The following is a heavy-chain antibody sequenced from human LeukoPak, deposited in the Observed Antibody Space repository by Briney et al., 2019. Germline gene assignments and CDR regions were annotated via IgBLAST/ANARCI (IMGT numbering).Heavy chain of an antibody. CDR3: TSRATVVSIYYYGMDV. CDR2: IRSKANGYAT. D-gene: IGHD4-23*01. J-gene: IGHJ6*02. CDR1: GFTFSGSA. Sequence: GGSLRLSCAASGFTFSGSAMHWVRQASGKGLEWVGRIRSKANGYATAYAASVKGRFTISRDDSKNTAYLQMNSLKTEDTAVYYCTSRATVVSIYYYGMDVWGQGTTVTVSS. V-gene: IGHV3-73*01.